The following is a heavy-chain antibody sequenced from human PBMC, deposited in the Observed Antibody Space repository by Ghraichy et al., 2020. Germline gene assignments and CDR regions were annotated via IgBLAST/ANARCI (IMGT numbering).Heavy chain of an antibody. CDR2: IKQDGTEK. J-gene: IGHJ4*02. V-gene: IGHV3-7*01. D-gene: IGHD3-10*01. Sequence: GGSLRLSCATSGFTFSNYWMTWVRQAPGKGLEWVANIKQDGTEKFYVDSVEGRFTISRDNAAKSVFLQMNSLRVDDTAVYYCARDYYNLGSYYSRFFDNWGQGTLVTVSS. CDR1: GFTFSNYW. CDR3: ARDYYNLGSYYSRFFDN.